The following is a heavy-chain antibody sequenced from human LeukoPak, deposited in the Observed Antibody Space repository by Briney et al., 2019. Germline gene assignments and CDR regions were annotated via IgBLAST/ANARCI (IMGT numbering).Heavy chain of an antibody. CDR1: GFSFHIYT. J-gene: IGHJ4*02. D-gene: IGHD3-10*01. CDR3: ARDSRETVRGITSFHLDY. V-gene: IGHV3-21*06. CDR2: ISGSRRYI. Sequence: GGSLRLSCAASGFSFHIYTMTWVRQAPGKGLEWVSSISGSRRYIHYADSVKGRFTISRDNVKNSVNLQVNSLRAEDTAVYYCARDSRETVRGITSFHLDYWGQGTLLSVS.